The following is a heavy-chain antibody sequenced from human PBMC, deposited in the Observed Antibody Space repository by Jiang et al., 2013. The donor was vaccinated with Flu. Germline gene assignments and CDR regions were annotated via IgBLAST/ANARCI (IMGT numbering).Heavy chain of an antibody. D-gene: IGHD3-22*01. Sequence: AISWVRQAPGQGLEWMGGIIPIFGTANYAQKFQGRVTITADESTSTAYMELSSLRSEDTAVYYCAGITYYYDSSGYYYGYYGMDVWGQGTTVTVSS. CDR1: A. V-gene: IGHV1-69*01. J-gene: IGHJ6*02. CDR3: AGITYYYDSSGYYYGYYGMDV. CDR2: IIPIFGTA.